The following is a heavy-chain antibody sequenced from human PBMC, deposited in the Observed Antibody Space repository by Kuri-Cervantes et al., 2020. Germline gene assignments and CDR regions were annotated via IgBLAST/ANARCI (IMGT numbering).Heavy chain of an antibody. J-gene: IGHJ4*02. CDR2: IYTSGST. V-gene: IGHV4-61*02. CDR1: GGSISSGSYY. CDR3: ARHLGGGLDVDY. Sequence: SCTVSGGSISSGSYYWSWIRQPAGKGLEWIGRIYTSGSTNYNPSLKSRVTMSVDTSKNQFSLKLSSVTAADTAVYYCARHLGGGLDVDYWGQGTLVTVSS. D-gene: IGHD3-16*01.